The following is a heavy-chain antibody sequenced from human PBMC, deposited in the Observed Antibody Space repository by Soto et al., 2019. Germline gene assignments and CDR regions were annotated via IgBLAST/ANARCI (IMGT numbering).Heavy chain of an antibody. CDR3: AADCWSGLDAFDI. V-gene: IGHV4-31*03. CDR2: IYYSGST. Sequence: QVQLQESGPGLVKPSQTLSLTCTVSGGSISSVGYYWSWIRQHPGKVLEWIGYIYYSGSTYYNPSLKSRVTISVDTSKNQYSLKLSSVTAADTAVYYCAADCWSGLDAFDIWGQGTMVTVSS. D-gene: IGHD3-3*01. CDR1: GGSISSVGYY. J-gene: IGHJ3*02.